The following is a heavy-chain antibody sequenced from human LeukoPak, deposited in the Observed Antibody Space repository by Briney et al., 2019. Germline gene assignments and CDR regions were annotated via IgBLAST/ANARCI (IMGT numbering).Heavy chain of an antibody. J-gene: IGHJ5*02. CDR3: VKDWRRATWFDP. CDR2: INSNGGST. Sequence: AGGSLRLSCLASGFTFSNYAMHWVRQAPGKGLEYVSAINSNGGSTYYVDSVKGRFTISRDNSKNTVHLQMSSLRTEDTAVYYCVKDWRRATWFDPWGQGTLVTVSS. V-gene: IGHV3-64D*06. CDR1: GFTFSNYA.